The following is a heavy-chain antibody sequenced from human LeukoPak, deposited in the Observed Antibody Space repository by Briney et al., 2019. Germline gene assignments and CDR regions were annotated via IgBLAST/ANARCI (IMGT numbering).Heavy chain of an antibody. Sequence: PSETLSLTCAVYGGSFSGYYWSWIRQPPGKGLEWIGEINHSGSTNYNPSLKSRVTISVDTSKNQFSLKLSSVTAADTAVYYCARGGGNTMVRGGGRKKNEQNKNFDHWGQGTLVTVSS. CDR2: INHSGST. D-gene: IGHD3-10*01. CDR1: GGSFSGYY. CDR3: ARGGGNTMVRGGGRKKNEQNKNFDH. J-gene: IGHJ4*02. V-gene: IGHV4-34*01.